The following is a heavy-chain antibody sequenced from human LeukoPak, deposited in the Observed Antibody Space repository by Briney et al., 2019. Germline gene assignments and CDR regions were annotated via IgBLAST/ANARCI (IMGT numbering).Heavy chain of an antibody. CDR1: GFTFNNYW. CDR3: ARTPDGADY. J-gene: IGHJ4*02. CDR2: IKQDGTEI. Sequence: GGSPRLSCAASGFTFNNYWMIWFRQAPGKGLEWVANIKQDGTEIFYVDSVRGRFIISRDNAENSLYLRMNSLRVEDTAVYYCARTPDGADYWGQGTLVTVSS. D-gene: IGHD3-10*01. V-gene: IGHV3-7*01.